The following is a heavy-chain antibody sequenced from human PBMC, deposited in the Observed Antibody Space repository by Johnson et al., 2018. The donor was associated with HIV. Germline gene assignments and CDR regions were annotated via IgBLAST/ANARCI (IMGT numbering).Heavy chain of an antibody. J-gene: IGHJ3*02. CDR3: ASPYSYGLDDAFDI. Sequence: VQLVESGGGLVQPGGSLRLSCTASGFTVSSNYMRWVRQAPGKGLEWVSVIYTDDSIYYADSVKGRFTISRDNSKNTPYLQMNSLRAEDTAVYYCASPYSYGLDDAFDIWGQGTMVTVSS. V-gene: IGHV3-66*01. D-gene: IGHD5-18*01. CDR1: GFTVSSNY. CDR2: IYTDDSI.